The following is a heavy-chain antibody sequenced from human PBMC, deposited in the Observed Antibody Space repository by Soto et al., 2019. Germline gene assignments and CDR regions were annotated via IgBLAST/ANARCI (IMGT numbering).Heavy chain of an antibody. CDR3: AKHFVVVTTSRWDAFDI. J-gene: IGHJ3*02. D-gene: IGHD2-21*02. Sequence: QVQLQESGPRLVKPSETLSLTCAVSGGSISSYYWSWIRQPPGKGLEWIGYLYNSGSTKYNPSLKSRVTISGDTSTNQISLNLSSVTAADTAVYFCAKHFVVVTTSRWDAFDIWGQGTMVTVSS. CDR2: LYNSGST. CDR1: GGSISSYY. V-gene: IGHV4-59*01.